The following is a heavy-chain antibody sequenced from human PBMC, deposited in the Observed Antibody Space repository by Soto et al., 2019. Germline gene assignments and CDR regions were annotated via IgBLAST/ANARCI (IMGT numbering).Heavy chain of an antibody. J-gene: IGHJ4*02. D-gene: IGHD3-16*01. CDR3: ARDGGAY. Sequence: QVQLVESGGGVVQPGRSLRLSCAASGFTFSSYAMHWVRRAPGKGLEWMAVMSYDGSNKYYADSVKGRFTISRDNSKNTLYLQMNSLRPEETALYCCARDGGAYWGQGTLVIVSS. CDR2: MSYDGSNK. V-gene: IGHV3-30-3*01. CDR1: GFTFSSYA.